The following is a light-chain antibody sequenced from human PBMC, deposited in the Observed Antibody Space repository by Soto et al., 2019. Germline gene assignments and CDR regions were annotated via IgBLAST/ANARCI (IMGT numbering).Light chain of an antibody. V-gene: IGLV2-14*01. CDR3: SSYASSGTLV. J-gene: IGLJ3*02. CDR1: SSDVGGYNY. Sequence: QSALTQPASVSGSPGQSITISCTGTSSDVGGYNYVSWSQQHPGKAPKLMIYEVTNRPSGVSNRFSGSKSGNTASLTISGLKAEDEADYHCSSYASSGTLVFGGGTKLTVL. CDR2: EVT.